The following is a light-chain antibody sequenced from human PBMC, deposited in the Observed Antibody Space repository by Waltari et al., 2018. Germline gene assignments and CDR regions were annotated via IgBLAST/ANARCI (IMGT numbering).Light chain of an antibody. Sequence: QAALTQPRSVSGSPGQSVTISCTGTNSDIGGYNYVSWYQQHPGTAPKPMIYEVSKRPSGVADRFSGSKSGNTASLTISGLQAEDEADYYCSSYAGSNTWIFGGGTRLTVL. CDR1: NSDIGGYNY. CDR2: EVS. J-gene: IGLJ2*01. CDR3: SSYAGSNTWI. V-gene: IGLV2-11*01.